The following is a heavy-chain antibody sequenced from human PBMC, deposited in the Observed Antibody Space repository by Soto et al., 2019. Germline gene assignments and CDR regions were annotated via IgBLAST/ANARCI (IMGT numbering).Heavy chain of an antibody. Sequence: QVQLVESGGGVVQPGRSLRLSCAAAGFTVTTYGMQWVRQAPGKGLEWVARLTHDGSRDFYADSVKGRFTISIDTSKNTLYLQMNSLRPEDTAGYYCASIADYWGQGTLVTVSS. CDR2: LTHDGSRD. D-gene: IGHD2-21*01. V-gene: IGHV3-30*03. CDR3: ASIADY. J-gene: IGHJ4*02. CDR1: GFTVTTYG.